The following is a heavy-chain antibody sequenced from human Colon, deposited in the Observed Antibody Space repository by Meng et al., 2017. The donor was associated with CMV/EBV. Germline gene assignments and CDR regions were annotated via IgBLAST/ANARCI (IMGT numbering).Heavy chain of an antibody. V-gene: IGHV3-48*03. CDR3: ARDRRIAAVQRAFDY. Sequence: GESLKISCAVSGFKFDSYAIHWVRQAPGKGLEWVSYISSSGSTIYYADSVKGRFTISRDNAKNSLYLQMNSLRAEDTAVYYCARDRRIAAVQRAFDYWGQGTLVTVSS. CDR1: GFKFDSYA. D-gene: IGHD6-13*01. CDR2: ISSSGSTI. J-gene: IGHJ4*02.